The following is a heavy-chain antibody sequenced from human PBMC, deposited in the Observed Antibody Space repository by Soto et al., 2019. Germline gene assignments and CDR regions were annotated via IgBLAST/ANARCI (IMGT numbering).Heavy chain of an antibody. CDR1: GGSFSGYY. J-gene: IGHJ4*02. CDR2: INHSGST. D-gene: IGHD5-12*01. Sequence: SETLSLTCAVYGGSFSGYYWSWIRQPPGKGLEWIGEINHSGSTNYNPSLKSRVTISVDTSKNQFSLKLSSVTAADTAVYYCARQVVPAARENIVATIGTYYFDYWGQGTLVTVSS. CDR3: ARQVVPAARENIVATIGTYYFDY. V-gene: IGHV4-34*01.